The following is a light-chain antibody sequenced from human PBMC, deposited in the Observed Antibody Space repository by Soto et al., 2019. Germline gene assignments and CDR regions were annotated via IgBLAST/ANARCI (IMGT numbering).Light chain of an antibody. J-gene: IGLJ3*02. CDR3: SSYAGRNKWV. CDR1: SSNIGAGYD. CDR2: ANN. V-gene: IGLV1-40*01. Sequence: QSVLTQPPSVSGAPGQRVTISCSGSSSNIGAGYDVHWYQQLPGTAPKLLISANNIRPSGVPDRFSGSKSGTSASLAITGLQAEEEADYYCSSYAGRNKWVFGGGTSSPS.